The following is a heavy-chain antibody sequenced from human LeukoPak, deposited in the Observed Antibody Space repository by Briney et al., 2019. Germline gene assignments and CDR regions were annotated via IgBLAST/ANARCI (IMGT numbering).Heavy chain of an antibody. D-gene: IGHD5-24*01. CDR3: AREDGYNMDDAFDI. J-gene: IGHJ3*02. Sequence: SETLSLTCTLSGGSITTGNGYWGWVRQPPGKGLEWIGSVYYSGDTYYNPSLKSRVTISVDTSKNQFSLRLRSVTAADTAVYYCAREDGYNMDDAFDIWGQGTMVSVSS. CDR1: GGSITTGNGY. CDR2: VYYSGDT. V-gene: IGHV4-39*01.